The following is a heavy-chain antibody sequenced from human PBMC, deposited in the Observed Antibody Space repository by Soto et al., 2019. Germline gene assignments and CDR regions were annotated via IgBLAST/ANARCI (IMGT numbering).Heavy chain of an antibody. CDR3: ARAGERITMLVGSDY. V-gene: IGHV1-18*01. CDR1: GYRFTNYG. Sequence: QVLLVQSGAEVKKPGASVNVSCRADGYRFTNYGVSWVRQAPGQGLEWMGWISAYNEKTNYSPKFQDRVTMTTDTYTSTAYLDLRSLRSDDTAVYYCARAGERITMLVGSDYWGQGTLVTVS. CDR2: ISAYNEKT. J-gene: IGHJ4*02. D-gene: IGHD3-10*02.